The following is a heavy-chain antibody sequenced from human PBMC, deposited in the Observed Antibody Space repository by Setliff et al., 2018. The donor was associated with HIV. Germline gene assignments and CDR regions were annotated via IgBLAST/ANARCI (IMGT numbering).Heavy chain of an antibody. Sequence: SVKVSCKTSGYTFSRYGFSWVRQAPGQGLEWMGGIIPIFGTANYAQKFQGRVTITADESTSTAYMELSSLRSEDTAVYYCATIRAYYYDSSGQEYFQHWGHGSLVTVSS. CDR3: ATIRAYYYDSSGQEYFQH. D-gene: IGHD3-22*01. V-gene: IGHV1-69*13. CDR2: IIPIFGTA. J-gene: IGHJ1*01. CDR1: GYTFSRYG.